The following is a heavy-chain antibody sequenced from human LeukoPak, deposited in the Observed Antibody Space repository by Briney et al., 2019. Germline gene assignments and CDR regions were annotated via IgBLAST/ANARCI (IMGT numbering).Heavy chain of an antibody. J-gene: IGHJ4*02. V-gene: IGHV3-30*02. D-gene: IGHD2/OR15-2a*01. CDR1: GFTFSSYG. Sequence: GGSLRLSRAASGFTFSSYGMHWLRPAPGKELAGVAFIRYDGSNKYYADSVKGRFTISRDNSKNTLYLQMNSLRAEDTAVYYCAKAKNVGAGKWVFDYWGQGTLVTVSS. CDR2: IRYDGSNK. CDR3: AKAKNVGAGKWVFDY.